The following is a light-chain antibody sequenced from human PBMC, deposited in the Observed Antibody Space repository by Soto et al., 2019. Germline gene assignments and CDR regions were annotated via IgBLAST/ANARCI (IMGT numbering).Light chain of an antibody. Sequence: IVLTQAPATLSLSPGEGATLSCRASQSVSRYLAWYQQKSGQAPRLLIYDASNRATGIPARFSGSGSGTDFTLTISSLEPEDFAVYYCQQRSNWLTFRQGTRLEIK. V-gene: IGKV3-11*01. CDR2: DAS. CDR3: QQRSNWLT. CDR1: QSVSRY. J-gene: IGKJ5*01.